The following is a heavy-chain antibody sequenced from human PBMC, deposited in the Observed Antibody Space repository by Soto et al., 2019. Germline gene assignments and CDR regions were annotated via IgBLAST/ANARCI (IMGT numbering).Heavy chain of an antibody. J-gene: IGHJ4*02. CDR2: ISGIGGST. CDR3: ARGFYGYISSWYYFDY. Sequence: EVQLLESGGGLVQPGGSLRLSCAASGFTFTDYALSWVRQAPGKGLEWVATISGIGGSTYLADSVKGRLSISRDNSKNTVSLLMNSLRAEDTAVYFCARGFYGYISSWYYFDYWGRGTLVTVSS. CDR1: GFTFTDYA. V-gene: IGHV3-23*01. D-gene: IGHD6-13*01.